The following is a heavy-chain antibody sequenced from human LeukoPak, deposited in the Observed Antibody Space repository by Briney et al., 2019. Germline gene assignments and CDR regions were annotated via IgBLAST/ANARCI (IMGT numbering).Heavy chain of an antibody. CDR2: IYYSGST. CDR1: GGSISSYY. J-gene: IGHJ6*03. V-gene: IGHV4-59*01. Sequence: SETLSLTCTVSGGSISSYYWSWIRQPPGKGLEWIGYIYYSGSTNYNPSLKSRVTISVDTSKNQCSLKLSSVTAADTAVYYCARDRQTSDYYYYYMDVWGKGTTVTVSS. D-gene: IGHD1-1*01. CDR3: ARDRQTSDYYYYYMDV.